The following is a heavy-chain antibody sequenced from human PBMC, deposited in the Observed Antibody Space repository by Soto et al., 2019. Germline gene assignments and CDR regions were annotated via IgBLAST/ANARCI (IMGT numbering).Heavy chain of an antibody. CDR3: ATGSFTSTGGRIGYHYNAMDV. J-gene: IGHJ6*02. Sequence: GASVKVSCKASGYTFTSYGISWVRQAPGQGLEWMGGIIPIFGPANFAKKFQGRVTITADESTTTAYMELSSLTSEDTAVYYCATGSFTSTGGRIGYHYNAMDVWGQ. CDR2: IIPIFGPA. D-gene: IGHD1-1*01. CDR1: GYTFTSYG. V-gene: IGHV1-69*13.